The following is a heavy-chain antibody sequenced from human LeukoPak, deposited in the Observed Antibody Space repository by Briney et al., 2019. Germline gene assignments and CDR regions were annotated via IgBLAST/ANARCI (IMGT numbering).Heavy chain of an antibody. J-gene: IGHJ6*02. V-gene: IGHV4-34*01. Sequence: SETLSLTCAVYGGSFSGYYWSWIRQPPGKGLEWIGEINHSGSTNYNPSLKSRVTISVDTSKNQFSLKLSSVTTADTAVYYCARGGRLSSGWVYYYYGMDVWGQGTTVTVSS. CDR1: GGSFSGYY. CDR2: INHSGST. D-gene: IGHD6-19*01. CDR3: ARGGRLSSGWVYYYYGMDV.